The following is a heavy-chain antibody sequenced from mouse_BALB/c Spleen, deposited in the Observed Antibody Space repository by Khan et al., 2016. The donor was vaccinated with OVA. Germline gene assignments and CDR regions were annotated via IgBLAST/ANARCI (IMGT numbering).Heavy chain of an antibody. V-gene: IGHV3-2*02. CDR3: ARKDYYDYDPFPY. D-gene: IGHD2-4*01. J-gene: IGHJ3*01. Sequence: EVQLQESGPGLVKPSQSLSLTCTVTGYSITSEYAWNWIRQFPGNKLEWMGYITYSGNTRSNPSLKSRTSITRDTSKNQFFLQLNSVTTEDTATYYCARKDYYDYDPFPYWGQGTLVTVSA. CDR1: GYSITSEYA. CDR2: ITYSGNT.